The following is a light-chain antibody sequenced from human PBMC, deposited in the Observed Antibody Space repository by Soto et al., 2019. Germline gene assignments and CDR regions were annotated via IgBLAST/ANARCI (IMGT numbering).Light chain of an antibody. Sequence: EIVMTQSPATLSVSPGEIVTLSCRASQSVGTTLAWYQQKPGQPPMLLIRGASNRDTGIPASFGGSGSGTEFTLTISSLQSDDFAVYYCQQYSTWLSFGGGTKVEIK. J-gene: IGKJ4*01. V-gene: IGKV3-15*01. CDR2: GAS. CDR3: QQYSTWLS. CDR1: QSVGTT.